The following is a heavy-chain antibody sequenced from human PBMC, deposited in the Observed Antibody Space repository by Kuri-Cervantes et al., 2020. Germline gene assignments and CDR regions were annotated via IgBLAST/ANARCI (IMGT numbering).Heavy chain of an antibody. J-gene: IGHJ4*02. CDR3: ARAAPHTGLDY. Sequence: GESLRLSCAASGFTFSSYALHWVRQAPGKGLEWVAVISSDAKNEYYADSVKGRFTISRDNSKNTLYLQMNSLRAEDTAVYYCARAAPHTGLDYWGQGTLVTVSS. CDR2: ISSDAKNE. D-gene: IGHD5-18*01. V-gene: IGHV3-30*04. CDR1: GFTFSSYA.